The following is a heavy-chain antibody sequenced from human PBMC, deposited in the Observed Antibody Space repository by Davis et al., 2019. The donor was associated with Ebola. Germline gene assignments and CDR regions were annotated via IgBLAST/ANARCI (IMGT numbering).Heavy chain of an antibody. CDR3: ARGSWRYFDS. Sequence: MPGGSLRLSCAVYGGSFSGYYWSWIRQPPGKGLEWIGEINHSGSTNYNPSLKSRVTISVDTSKNQFSLKLSSVTAADTAVYYCARGSWRYFDSWGQGTLVTVSS. J-gene: IGHJ4*02. D-gene: IGHD3-9*01. CDR1: GGSFSGYY. V-gene: IGHV4-34*01. CDR2: INHSGST.